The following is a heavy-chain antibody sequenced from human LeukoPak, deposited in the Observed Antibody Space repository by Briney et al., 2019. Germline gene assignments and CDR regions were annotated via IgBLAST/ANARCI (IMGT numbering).Heavy chain of an antibody. CDR1: GFTFSNYA. V-gene: IGHV3-23*01. D-gene: IGHD2-15*01. CDR2: ISNSGGTT. Sequence: AGGSLRLSCAASGFTFSNYAMSWVRQAPGKGLEWVSGISNSGGTTYYADSVKGRFTISRDSSKNTLYLQMDSLRAEDTAVYYCAKSVVVITFRFDDWGQGALVTVSS. CDR3: AKSVVVITFRFDD. J-gene: IGHJ4*02.